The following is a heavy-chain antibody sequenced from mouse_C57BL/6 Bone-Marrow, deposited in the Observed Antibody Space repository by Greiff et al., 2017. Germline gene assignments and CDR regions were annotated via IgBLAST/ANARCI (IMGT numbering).Heavy chain of an antibody. CDR2: IDPENGDT. V-gene: IGHV14-4*01. Sequence: VQLQQSGAELVRPGASVKLSCTASGFNIKDDYMHWVKQRPEQGLEWIGWIDPENGDTEYASKFQGKATITADTSSNTAYLQLSSLTSEDTAVYYCTTEGFFDHGGQGHTLTVSS. J-gene: IGHJ2*01. D-gene: IGHD3-3*01. CDR3: TTEGFFDH. CDR1: GFNIKDDY.